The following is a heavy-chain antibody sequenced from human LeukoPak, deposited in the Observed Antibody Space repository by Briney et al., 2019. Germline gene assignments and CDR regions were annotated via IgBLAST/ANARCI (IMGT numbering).Heavy chain of an antibody. J-gene: IGHJ6*03. CDR3: AGSGWYYYYYYMDV. CDR2: INSDGSST. D-gene: IGHD6-19*01. CDR1: GFTFSSHW. Sequence: GGSLRLSCAASGFTFSSHWMHWVRQAPGKGLVWVSRINSDGSSTSYADSVKGRFTISRDNAKNTLYLQMNSLRAEDTAVYYCAGSGWYYYYYYMDVWGKGTTVTVSS. V-gene: IGHV3-74*01.